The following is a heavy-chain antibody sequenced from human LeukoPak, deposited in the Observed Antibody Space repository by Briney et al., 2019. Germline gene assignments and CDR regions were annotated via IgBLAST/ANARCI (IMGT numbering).Heavy chain of an antibody. CDR3: ARGHASGWTRDAFDL. CDR2: ISSSGNTI. D-gene: IGHD6-19*01. CDR1: GFTFSSYE. J-gene: IGHJ3*01. Sequence: GGSLRLSCAASGFTFSSYEMNWVRQATGKGLEWVSYISSSGNTIYYADSVKGRFTISRDNAKNSLYLQMNSLGVDDTAVYYCARGHASGWTRDAFDLWGQGTMLTVSS. V-gene: IGHV3-48*03.